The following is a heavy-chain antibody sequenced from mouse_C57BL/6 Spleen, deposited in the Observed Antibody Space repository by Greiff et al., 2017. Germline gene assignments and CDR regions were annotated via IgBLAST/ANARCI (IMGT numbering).Heavy chain of an antibody. CDR2: IYPRSGNT. Sequence: QVQLQQSGAELARPGASVKLSCKASGYTFTSYGISWVKQRTGQGLEWIGEIYPRSGNTYYNEKFKGKATLTADKSSSTAYMELRSLTSEDSAVYVCARSYHYGNSPSNFDYWGQGTTLTVSS. CDR3: ARSYHYGNSPSNFDY. J-gene: IGHJ2*01. CDR1: GYTFTSYG. D-gene: IGHD2-1*01. V-gene: IGHV1-81*01.